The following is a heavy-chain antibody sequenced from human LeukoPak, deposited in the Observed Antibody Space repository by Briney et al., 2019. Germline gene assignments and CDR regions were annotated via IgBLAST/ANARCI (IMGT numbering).Heavy chain of an antibody. J-gene: IGHJ4*02. CDR2: INSDGSST. V-gene: IGHV3-74*01. D-gene: IGHD3/OR15-3a*01. Sequence: PGGSLRLSCVASGFTFSRSWRHWVRQVPGKGLVWVSRINSDGSSTNYADSVKGRFTISRDNAKNTLYLQMNSLRAEDTAVYYCARGTGYYVFDDWGQGTLVTVSS. CDR3: ARGTGYYVFDD. CDR1: GFTFSRSW.